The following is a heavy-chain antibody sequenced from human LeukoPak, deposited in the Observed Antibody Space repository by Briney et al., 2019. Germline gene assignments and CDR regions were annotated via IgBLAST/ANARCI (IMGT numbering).Heavy chain of an antibody. Sequence: GGSLRLSCAASGFTFSTYWMHWVRQAPGEGLVWVSRINGDGSTTNYADFVKGRFTISRDNAKNTLFLQMNSLRAEDTAVYYCARRVDATRWYDPWGQGTLVTVSS. CDR3: ARRVDATRWYDP. CDR2: INGDGSTT. D-gene: IGHD2-15*01. J-gene: IGHJ5*02. V-gene: IGHV3-74*01. CDR1: GFTFSTYW.